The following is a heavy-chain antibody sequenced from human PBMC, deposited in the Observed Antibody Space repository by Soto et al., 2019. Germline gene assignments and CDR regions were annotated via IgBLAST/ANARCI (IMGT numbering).Heavy chain of an antibody. CDR1: GDSLRGQS. V-gene: IGHV4-34*01. J-gene: IGHJ6*02. D-gene: IGHD1-20*01. CDR3: ARTRDNNINYYYALDV. Sequence: SETLSLTCAVVGDSLRGQSWNWIRQSPGKGLEWIGEIDQSGGTNYNPSLKSRAIISDDTSKNQFSLTLTSVTAADTAVYYCARTRDNNINYYYALDVWGPGTTVTVSS. CDR2: IDQSGGT.